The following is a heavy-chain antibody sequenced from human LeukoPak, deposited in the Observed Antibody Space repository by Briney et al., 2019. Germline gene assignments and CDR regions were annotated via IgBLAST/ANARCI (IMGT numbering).Heavy chain of an antibody. CDR1: GGSFSGYY. V-gene: IGHV4-34*01. CDR3: ARGLDTMIFPDAFDI. Sequence: PSETLSLTCAVYGGSFSGYYWSWIRQPPGKGLESIGEINHSGSTNYNPSLKSRVTISVDTSKNQFSLKLSSVTAADTAVYYCARGLDTMIFPDAFDIWGQGTMVTVSS. CDR2: INHSGST. D-gene: IGHD3-22*01. J-gene: IGHJ3*02.